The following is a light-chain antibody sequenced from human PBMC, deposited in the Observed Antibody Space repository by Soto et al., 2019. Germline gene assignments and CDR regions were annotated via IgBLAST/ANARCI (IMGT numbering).Light chain of an antibody. Sequence: IMMTQSPATLSLSPGERATLSCRAGQNIRSYLAWYQQKPGQAPRLLIYGASSRATGIPDRFSGSGSGTDFTLTISSLQAEDVAVYYCQQYYSTPPWTFGQGTKVDIK. J-gene: IGKJ1*01. V-gene: IGKV3D-15*01. CDR2: GAS. CDR3: QQYYSTPPWT. CDR1: QNIRSY.